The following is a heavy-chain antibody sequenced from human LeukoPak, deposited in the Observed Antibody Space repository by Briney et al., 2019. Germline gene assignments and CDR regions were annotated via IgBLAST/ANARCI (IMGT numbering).Heavy chain of an antibody. CDR1: GFTFSSYA. CDR2: ISYDGSNK. CDR3: ARASSTR. Sequence: GGSLRLSCAASGFTFSSYAMHWVRQAPGKGLEWVAVISYDGSNKYYADSVKGRFTISRDNSENTLYLQMNSLRAEDTAVYYCARASSTRWGQGTLVTVSS. D-gene: IGHD2-2*01. V-gene: IGHV3-30*04. J-gene: IGHJ4*02.